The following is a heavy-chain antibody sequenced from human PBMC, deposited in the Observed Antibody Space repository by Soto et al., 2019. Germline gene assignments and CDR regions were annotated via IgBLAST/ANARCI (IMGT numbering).Heavy chain of an antibody. Sequence: GGSLRLSCAASGFTFSSYAITWVRQAPGKGLEWVSGISNDGSITNYADSVKGRFTISRDNAKNTLYLQMNSLRAEDTAVYYCAKDLTWNQADYWGQGALVTVSS. CDR3: AKDLTWNQADY. D-gene: IGHD1-1*01. V-gene: IGHV3-74*01. J-gene: IGHJ4*02. CDR2: ISNDGSIT. CDR1: GFTFSSYA.